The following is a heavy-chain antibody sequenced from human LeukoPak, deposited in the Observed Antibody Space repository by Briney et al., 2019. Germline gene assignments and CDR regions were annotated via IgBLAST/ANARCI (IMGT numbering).Heavy chain of an antibody. D-gene: IGHD6-13*01. J-gene: IGHJ6*03. CDR1: GGSISSSSYY. CDR2: IYYSGST. V-gene: IGHV4-39*07. Sequence: SETLSLTCTVSGGSISSSSYYWGWIRQPPGKGLEWIGSIYYSGSTNYNPSLKSRVTISLDTSKNQFSLKLTSVTAADTAVYYCARGTIAADDYYYMDVWGKGTTVTISS. CDR3: ARGTIAADDYYYMDV.